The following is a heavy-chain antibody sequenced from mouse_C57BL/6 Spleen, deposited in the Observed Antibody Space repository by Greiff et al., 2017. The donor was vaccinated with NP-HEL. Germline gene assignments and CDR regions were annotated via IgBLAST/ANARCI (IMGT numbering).Heavy chain of an antibody. J-gene: IGHJ2*01. V-gene: IGHV1-82*01. CDR1: GYAFSSSW. Sequence: QVQLKQSGPELVKPGASVKISCKASGYAFSSSWMNWVKQRPGKGLEWIGRIYPGDGDTNYNGKFKGKATLTADKSSSTAYMQLTSLTSEDSAVYFCARTTVVGYFDYWGQGTTLTVSS. CDR2: IYPGDGDT. D-gene: IGHD1-1*01. CDR3: ARTTVVGYFDY.